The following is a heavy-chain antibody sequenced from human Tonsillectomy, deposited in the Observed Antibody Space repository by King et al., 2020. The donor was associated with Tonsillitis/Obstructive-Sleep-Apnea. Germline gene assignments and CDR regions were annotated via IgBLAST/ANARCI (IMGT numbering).Heavy chain of an antibody. D-gene: IGHD3-3*01. CDR1: GYTFTSYG. Sequence: QLAQSGAEVKKPGASVKVSCKASGYTFTSYGISWVRQAPGQGLEWMGWISGYNDNTNYAQKLQGRVTMTTDTATSTAYMELTSLRSDDTAVYYCARDVRYYDFWSGYYGEAFDIWGQGTMVTVSS. CDR3: ARDVRYYDFWSGYYGEAFDI. J-gene: IGHJ3*02. CDR2: ISGYNDNT. V-gene: IGHV1-18*04.